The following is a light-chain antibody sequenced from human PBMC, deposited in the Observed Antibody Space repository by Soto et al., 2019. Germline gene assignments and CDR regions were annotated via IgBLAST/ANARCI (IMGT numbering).Light chain of an antibody. V-gene: IGKV3-11*01. CDR2: DAS. Sequence: EIVLTQSPATLSLSPGERATLSCRASQSVSSYLAWYQQKPGKAPRLLIYDASNRATGIPARFSGSGSGTDFTLTIISLEQEDFAVYYCQQRSNWPPYTFGQGTQLEIK. J-gene: IGKJ2*01. CDR1: QSVSSY. CDR3: QQRSNWPPYT.